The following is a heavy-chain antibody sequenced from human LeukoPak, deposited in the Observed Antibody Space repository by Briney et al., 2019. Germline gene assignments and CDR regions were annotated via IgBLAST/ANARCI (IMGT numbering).Heavy chain of an antibody. CDR2: SYHSGST. CDR3: ARRDYLGGPYYFDY. V-gene: IGHV4-4*02. Sequence: SGTLSLTCAVSGGSISSSNWGRWVRQPPGKGLEWFGESYHSGSTTYNPSLNSRVATPADKSTTQSSLKLRSVTAADTAVYYCARRDYLGGPYYFDYWGQGTLVTVSS. D-gene: IGHD4-17*01. CDR1: GGSISSSNW. J-gene: IGHJ4*02.